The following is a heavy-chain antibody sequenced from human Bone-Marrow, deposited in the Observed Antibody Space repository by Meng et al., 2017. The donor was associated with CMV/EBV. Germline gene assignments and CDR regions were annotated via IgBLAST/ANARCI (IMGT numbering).Heavy chain of an antibody. Sequence: ASVKVSCKASGYTFTGYFMHWVRQAPGQGLEWMGWINPNSGGTNYAQEFQGRVTMTGDTSISTAYMELSGLTSDDTAVYYCAAAPPPDLPIFIAAAGCFDYWGQRTLVTVSS. V-gene: IGHV1-2*02. D-gene: IGHD6-13*01. CDR2: INPNSGGT. J-gene: IGHJ4*02. CDR1: GYTFTGYF. CDR3: AAAPPPDLPIFIAAAGCFDY.